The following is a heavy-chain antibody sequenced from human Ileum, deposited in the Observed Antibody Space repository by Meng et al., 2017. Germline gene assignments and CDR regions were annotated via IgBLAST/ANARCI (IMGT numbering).Heavy chain of an antibody. D-gene: IGHD6-13*01. V-gene: IGHV4-39*07. CDR3: ARDHYNISWFKY. CDR2: MSYSGST. J-gene: IGHJ4*02. CDR1: GGSISSSIYY. Sequence: QLQRQDQCPRLAMPSTTLALTCTVSGGSISSSIYYWGWIRQPPGKGLEWIGTMSYSGSTYYNPSLKSRVTISVDTSKNQFSLKLTSVTAADTAVYYCARDHYNISWFKYWGQGALVTVSS.